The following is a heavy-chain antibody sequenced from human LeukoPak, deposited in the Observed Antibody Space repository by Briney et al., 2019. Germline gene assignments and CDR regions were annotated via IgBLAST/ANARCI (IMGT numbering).Heavy chain of an antibody. CDR1: GGSISSYY. J-gene: IGHJ6*03. D-gene: IGHD6-6*01. Sequence: SETLSLTCTASGGSISSYYWSWIRQPPGKGLEWIGYIYYSGSTNYNPSLKSRVTISVDTSKNQFSLKLSSVTAADTAVYYCARVYSSSSNDMDVWGKGTTVTVSS. V-gene: IGHV4-59*01. CDR3: ARVYSSSSNDMDV. CDR2: IYYSGST.